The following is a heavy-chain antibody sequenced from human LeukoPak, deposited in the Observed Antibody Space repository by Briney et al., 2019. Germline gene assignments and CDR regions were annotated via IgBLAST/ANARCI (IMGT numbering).Heavy chain of an antibody. CDR2: IIPVLGIP. Sequence: SVKVSCKASGGTFSSYAISWVRQAPGQGLDWMGRIIPVLGIPNYAQQFQGSVTITADKSTSPGYMELSSMESEDTAVYYCASRYGSGSYSWDYWGQGTLVTVSS. V-gene: IGHV1-69*04. D-gene: IGHD3-10*01. CDR3: ASRYGSGSYSWDY. CDR1: GGTFSSYA. J-gene: IGHJ4*02.